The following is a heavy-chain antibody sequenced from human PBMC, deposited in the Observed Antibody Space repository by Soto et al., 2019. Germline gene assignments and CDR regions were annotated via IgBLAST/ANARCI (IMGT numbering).Heavy chain of an antibody. D-gene: IGHD1-26*01. Sequence: HPGGSLRLSCAASGFTFSSYGMHWVRQAPGKGLEWVAVIWYDGSNKYYADSVKGRFTISRDNSKNTLYLQMNSLRAEDTAVYYCARMAPLGHFIDYWGQGTLVTVSS. CDR3: ARMAPLGHFIDY. J-gene: IGHJ4*02. CDR1: GFTFSSYG. V-gene: IGHV3-33*01. CDR2: IWYDGSNK.